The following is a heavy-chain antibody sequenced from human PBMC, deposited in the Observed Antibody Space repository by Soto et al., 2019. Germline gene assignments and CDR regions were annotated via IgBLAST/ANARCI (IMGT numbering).Heavy chain of an antibody. D-gene: IGHD3-16*02. Sequence: GGSLRLSCAASGFTFSSYGMHWVRQAPGKGLEWVAVISYDGSNKYYADSVKGRFTISRDNSKNTLYLQMNSLRAEDTAVYYCAKDRSDYIWGSYRYYYYYYMDVWGKGTTVTVSS. CDR1: GFTFSSYG. J-gene: IGHJ6*03. V-gene: IGHV3-30*18. CDR2: ISYDGSNK. CDR3: AKDRSDYIWGSYRYYYYYYMDV.